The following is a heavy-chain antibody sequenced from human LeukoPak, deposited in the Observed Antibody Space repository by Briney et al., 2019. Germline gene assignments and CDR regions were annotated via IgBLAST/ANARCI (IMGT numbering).Heavy chain of an antibody. V-gene: IGHV4-4*08. CDR1: GFTFSSYE. CDR3: ARALGGLYYFDY. J-gene: IGHJ4*02. Sequence: PGGSLRLSCAASGFTFSSYEMNWVRQAPGKGLEWIGRIYTSGSTNYNPSLKSRVTISVDTSKNQFSLKLSSVTAADTAVYYCARALGGLYYFDYWGQGTLVTVSS. D-gene: IGHD3-10*01. CDR2: IYTSGST.